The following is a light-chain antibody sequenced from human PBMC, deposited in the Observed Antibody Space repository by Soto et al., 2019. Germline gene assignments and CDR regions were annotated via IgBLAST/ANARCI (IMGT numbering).Light chain of an antibody. CDR1: HSVSSS. CDR3: QQYNSWPS. J-gene: IGKJ1*01. V-gene: IGKV3-15*01. Sequence: EIGLTQSPATLSLSPGERATLSCRASHSVSSSLAWYQQKPGQAPRLLIYGASTRATGIPARFSGRGSGTEFTLTISSLQSGDFAIYYCQQYNSWPSFGRGTKVEIK. CDR2: GAS.